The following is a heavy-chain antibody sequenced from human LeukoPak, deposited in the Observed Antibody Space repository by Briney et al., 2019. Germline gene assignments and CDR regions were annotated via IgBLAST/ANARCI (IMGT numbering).Heavy chain of an antibody. V-gene: IGHV1-2*02. CDR2: INPNSGDT. Sequence: ASVKVSCKASGYTFTGYYMHWVRQAPGQGLEWMGWINPNSGDTKYAQKFQGRVTMTRDTSISTAYMELSRLRFDDSAVYYCAKSDYVGYCSSTSCYPVPNRGQGTLVTVSA. D-gene: IGHD2-2*01. CDR3: AKSDYVGYCSSTSCYPVPN. CDR1: GYTFTGYY. J-gene: IGHJ4*02.